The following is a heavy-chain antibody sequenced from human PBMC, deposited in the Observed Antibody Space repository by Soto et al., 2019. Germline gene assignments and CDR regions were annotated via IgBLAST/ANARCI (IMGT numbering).Heavy chain of an antibody. V-gene: IGHV3-23*01. CDR3: AKERSSTSCYGFDY. J-gene: IGHJ4*02. CDR1: AFTFRNYA. Sequence: PGWSLRLSCAASAFTFRNYAMSWVRQAPGKGLEWVSAIGDSGATTYYADYVKGRFTISRDNSKNTLYLQMNNLRAEDTAFYYCAKERSSTSCYGFDYWGPGALVTVSS. D-gene: IGHD2-2*01. CDR2: IGDSGATT.